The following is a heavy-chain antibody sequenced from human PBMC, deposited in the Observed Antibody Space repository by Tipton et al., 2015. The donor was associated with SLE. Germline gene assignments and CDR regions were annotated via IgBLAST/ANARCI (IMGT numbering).Heavy chain of an antibody. J-gene: IGHJ6*02. D-gene: IGHD1/OR15-1a*01. CDR2: IWSDGSSK. CDR3: ARSLRENSMDV. Sequence: SLRLSCAASGFSFSIYTMHWVRQVPGKGLEWVAIIWSDGSSKNYADSVKGRSTISRDNSKNTVYLQMISLRAEDTAVYYCARSLRENSMDVWGQGTTVTVSS. CDR1: GFSFSIYT. V-gene: IGHV3-30*04.